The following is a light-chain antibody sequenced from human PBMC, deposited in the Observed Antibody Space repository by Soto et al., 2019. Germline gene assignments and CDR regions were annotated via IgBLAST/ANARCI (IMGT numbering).Light chain of an antibody. Sequence: EIVLTQSPVTLSLSPGERATLSCRASQTVSRHLAWYQQKSGQDPRLLIYDISNRATGIPARFIGSGSGTDFTLTITSLESEDSAVDVCQQLNWPRTTFGQGTKLEIK. CDR3: QQLNWPRTT. V-gene: IGKV3-11*01. CDR2: DIS. CDR1: QTVSRH. J-gene: IGKJ2*01.